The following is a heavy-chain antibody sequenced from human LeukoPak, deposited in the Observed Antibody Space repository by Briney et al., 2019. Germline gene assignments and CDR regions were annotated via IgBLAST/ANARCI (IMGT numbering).Heavy chain of an antibody. CDR3: AKDEATSGGGLAS. V-gene: IGHV3-53*01. J-gene: IGHJ4*02. CDR1: GFTVSGTH. Sequence: GGPLRLSCAASGFTVSGTHMSWVRQAPGEGLECVSAMYTGGTTYYADSVMGRFPVSRDNSRDTVFLHMNSLRVDDRAVYYWAKDEATSGGGLASWGQGTLVTVSS. CDR2: MYTGGTT. D-gene: IGHD3-16*01.